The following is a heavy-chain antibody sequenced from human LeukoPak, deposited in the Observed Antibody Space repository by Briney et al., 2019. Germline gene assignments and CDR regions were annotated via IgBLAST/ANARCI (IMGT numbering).Heavy chain of an antibody. V-gene: IGHV4-4*02. D-gene: IGHD6-13*01. CDR1: AGSISSRNW. CDR2: MSHSGST. Sequence: TTSETLSLTCAVSAGSISSRNWWSWVRQSPGKGLEWIGEMSHSGSTNYNPSLESRVTISVDTSKNQFSLKLSSVTAADTAVYYCARDGGIAAAAPDAFDIWGQGTMVTVSS. J-gene: IGHJ3*02. CDR3: ARDGGIAAAAPDAFDI.